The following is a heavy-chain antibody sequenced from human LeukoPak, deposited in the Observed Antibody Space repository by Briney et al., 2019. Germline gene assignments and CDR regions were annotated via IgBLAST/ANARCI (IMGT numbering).Heavy chain of an antibody. CDR2: IYSGGSA. J-gene: IGHJ3*02. V-gene: IGHV3-66*01. D-gene: IGHD6-19*01. Sequence: PGGSLRLSCAASGFRFSDYTMTRVRQAPGEGLEWVSVIYSGGSAYYADSVKGRFAISRDNSKNTLFLQMNSLRAEDTAVYYCARFRIAVVGTVDAFDIWGQGTMVTVSS. CDR1: GFRFSDYT. CDR3: ARFRIAVVGTVDAFDI.